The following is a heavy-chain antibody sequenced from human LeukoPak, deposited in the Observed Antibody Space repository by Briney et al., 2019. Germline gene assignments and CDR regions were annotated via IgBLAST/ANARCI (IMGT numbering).Heavy chain of an antibody. Sequence: GGSLRLSCSASGFTFSNYAMHWVRQAPGKGLQYVSTISSNGGYTYYADSVQGSFTISRDNSKNTLYLQMNSLRTEDTAVYYCVKDKYCPSCAFDIWGQGTMVTVSS. D-gene: IGHD2/OR15-2a*01. J-gene: IGHJ3*02. V-gene: IGHV3-64D*09. CDR2: ISSNGGYT. CDR3: VKDKYCPSCAFDI. CDR1: GFTFSNYA.